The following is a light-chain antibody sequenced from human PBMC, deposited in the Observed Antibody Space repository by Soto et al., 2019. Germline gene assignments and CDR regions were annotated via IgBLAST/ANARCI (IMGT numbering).Light chain of an antibody. CDR2: EVS. Sequence: QSALTQPASVSGSPGQSITISCTGTSSDVGGYNYVSWYQQHPGKAPKLMIYEVSNRHSGVSNRFSGSKSGNTASLTISGLQAEDEADYYCSSYTSSRTPYVFGNGTKLTVL. CDR1: SSDVGGYNY. J-gene: IGLJ1*01. CDR3: SSYTSSRTPYV. V-gene: IGLV2-14*01.